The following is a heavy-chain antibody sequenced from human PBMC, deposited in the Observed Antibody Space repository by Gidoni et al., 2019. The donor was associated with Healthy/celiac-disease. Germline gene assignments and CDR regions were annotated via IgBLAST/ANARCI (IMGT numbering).Heavy chain of an antibody. Sequence: EVQLVESGGGLVQPGGSLRLSCAASGFTFSSYRMNWVRQAPGKGLEWVSYISSSSSTIYYADAVKGRFTISRDNAKNSLYLKRNSLRAEDTAVYYCARQLRYFDWLLSGNFDYWGQGTLVTVSS. CDR1: GFTFSSYR. J-gene: IGHJ4*02. D-gene: IGHD3-9*01. CDR3: ARQLRYFDWLLSGNFDY. CDR2: ISSSSSTI. V-gene: IGHV3-48*01.